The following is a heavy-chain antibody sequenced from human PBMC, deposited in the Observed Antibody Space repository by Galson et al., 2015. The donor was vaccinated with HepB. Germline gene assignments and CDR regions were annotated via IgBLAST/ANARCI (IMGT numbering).Heavy chain of an antibody. V-gene: IGHV3-30*02. D-gene: IGHD6-13*01. CDR2: IRYDGTIK. CDR3: AKDHYTSSWYSY. Sequence: LRLSCAASGFMFRNYGMHWVRQAPGKGLEWVAFIRYDGTIKYYADSVKGRFTVSRDNSKNTLYLQMNSLRPEDTAVYYCAKDHYTSSWYSYWGRGTRVTVSS. J-gene: IGHJ4*02. CDR1: GFMFRNYG.